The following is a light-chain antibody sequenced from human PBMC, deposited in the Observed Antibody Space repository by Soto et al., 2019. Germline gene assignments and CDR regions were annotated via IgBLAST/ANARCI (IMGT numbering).Light chain of an antibody. Sequence: EIVLTQSPGTLSLSPGERATLSCRASESVRSSYCAWYQQKLGQAPRLLMYGVSVRATGIPDRFRGSESGTDFTLTISRLAPEDFGVYYCQQYGRSPYTFGQGTKLEIK. CDR2: GVS. CDR3: QQYGRSPYT. CDR1: ESVRSSY. J-gene: IGKJ2*01. V-gene: IGKV3-20*01.